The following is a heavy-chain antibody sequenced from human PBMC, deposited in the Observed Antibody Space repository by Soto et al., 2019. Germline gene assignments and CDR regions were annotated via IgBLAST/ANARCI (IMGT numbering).Heavy chain of an antibody. Sequence: SVKVSFKASGGTFSSYAISWVRQAPGQGLEWMGGIIPIFGTANYAQKFQGRVTITADESTSTAYMELSSLRSEDTAVYYCAKTGVPNSNYYYRMDVWGQGTTVTVSS. V-gene: IGHV1-69*13. D-gene: IGHD1-1*01. J-gene: IGHJ6*02. CDR2: IIPIFGTA. CDR1: GGTFSSYA. CDR3: AKTGVPNSNYYYRMDV.